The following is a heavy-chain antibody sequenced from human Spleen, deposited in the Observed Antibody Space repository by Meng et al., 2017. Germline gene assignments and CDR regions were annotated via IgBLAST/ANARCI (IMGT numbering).Heavy chain of an antibody. D-gene: IGHD5-12*01. Sequence: QVHLQQCGAGLLEPSETLSLTCVVSGGPFSGYFWSWIRQPPGKGLEWIGEINHSGSTSYNPSLKSRVTISVDTSKNHFYLKLSSVTAADTAVYYCARSQGPYSGYDLNYWGQGSLVTVSS. CDR1: GGPFSGYF. CDR3: ARSQGPYSGYDLNY. J-gene: IGHJ4*02. V-gene: IGHV4-34*01. CDR2: INHSGST.